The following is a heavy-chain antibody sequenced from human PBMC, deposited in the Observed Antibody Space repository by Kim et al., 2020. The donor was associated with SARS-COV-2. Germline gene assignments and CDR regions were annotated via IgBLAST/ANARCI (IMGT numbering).Heavy chain of an antibody. CDR2: ISDDGYTT. J-gene: IGHJ3*02. CDR3: ARGRLGSFDI. Sequence: GGSLRLSCAASGFTFSSYWMHWVRQAPGKGLEWVSRISDDGYTTFHADSVKGRLTISRDNAKNTLYLQMNSLRAEDTAVYYCARGRLGSFDIWGQGTMVTVSS. D-gene: IGHD7-27*01. CDR1: GFTFSSYW. V-gene: IGHV3-74*01.